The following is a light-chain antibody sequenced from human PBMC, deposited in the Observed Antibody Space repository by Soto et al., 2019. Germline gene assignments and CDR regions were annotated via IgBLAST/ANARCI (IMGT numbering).Light chain of an antibody. V-gene: IGKV1-5*01. J-gene: IGKJ1*01. CDR3: QQYNSYS. Sequence: DIQMTQSPSTLSASVGDRVTITCRASQNIDISLAWFQQRPGQAPKVLIYAASGLASGVPSTFSGSGSGTEFTLTISSLQPDDFATYYCQQYNSYSFGQGTKVDIK. CDR2: AAS. CDR1: QNIDIS.